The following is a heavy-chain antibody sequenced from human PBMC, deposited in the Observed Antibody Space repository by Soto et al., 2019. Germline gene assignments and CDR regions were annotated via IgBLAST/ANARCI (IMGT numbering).Heavy chain of an antibody. V-gene: IGHV4-39*01. J-gene: IGHJ5*02. Sequence: QLQLQESGPGLVKPSETLSLTCTVSGGSISSRGYYWGWIRQPPGKGLEWIGTIYYSGSTYHNPSLKSRVTISVDTSKNPFSLKLSSVTAADTAVYYCATSNWFDPWGQGTLVTVSS. CDR3: ATSNWFDP. CDR1: GGSISSRGYY. CDR2: IYYSGST.